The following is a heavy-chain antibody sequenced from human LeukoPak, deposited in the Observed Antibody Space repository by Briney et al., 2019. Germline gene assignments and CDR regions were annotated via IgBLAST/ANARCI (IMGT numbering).Heavy chain of an antibody. Sequence: PGGSLRLSCAASGFTFAVYGMSWVRQAPGKGLEWVSGINWNGGSTGYADSVKGRFTISRDNAKNSLYLQMNSLRAEDTALYYCARDLRHPDAFDIWGQGTMVTVSS. CDR3: ARDLRHPDAFDI. CDR2: INWNGGST. D-gene: IGHD6-25*01. J-gene: IGHJ3*02. CDR1: GFTFAVYG. V-gene: IGHV3-20*04.